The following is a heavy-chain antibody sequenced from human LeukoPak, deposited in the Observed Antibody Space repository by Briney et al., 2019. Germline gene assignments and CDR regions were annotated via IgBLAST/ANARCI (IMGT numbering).Heavy chain of an antibody. CDR3: ARERVPAAFDY. Sequence: GGSLRLSCAASGFTFSSYGMHWVRQAPGKGLEWVAVIWYDGSNKYYADSVKGRFTISRDNSKNTLYLQMNSQRAEDTAVYYCARERVPAAFDYWGQGTPVTVSS. D-gene: IGHD2-2*01. V-gene: IGHV3-33*01. CDR1: GFTFSSYG. J-gene: IGHJ4*02. CDR2: IWYDGSNK.